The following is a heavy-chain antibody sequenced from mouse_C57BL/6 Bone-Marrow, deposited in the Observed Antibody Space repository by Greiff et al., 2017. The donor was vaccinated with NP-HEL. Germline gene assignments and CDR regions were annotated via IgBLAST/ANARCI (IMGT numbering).Heavy chain of an antibody. J-gene: IGHJ2*01. CDR3: AREIRYPDY. V-gene: IGHV1-82*01. D-gene: IGHD1-1*01. Sequence: QVQLQQSGPELVKPGASVKISCKASGYAFSSSWMNWVKQRPGKGLEWIGRIYPGDGDTNYNGKFKGKATLTADKSSSTAYMQLSSLTSEDSAVYFCAREIRYPDYWGQGTTLTVSS. CDR2: IYPGDGDT. CDR1: GYAFSSSW.